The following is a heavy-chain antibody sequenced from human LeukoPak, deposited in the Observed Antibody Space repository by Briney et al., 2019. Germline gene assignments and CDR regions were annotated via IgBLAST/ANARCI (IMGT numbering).Heavy chain of an antibody. Sequence: PSETLSVTCTDSGGSISSYYWSWIRQPPGKGLEGMGYIYYSGRTNYNPPLNRRATLSVHTSKNQFSLTLSSVTAADTAVYYCASYTYYYDSSGYPAWGQGTLVTVSS. D-gene: IGHD3-22*01. CDR3: ASYTYYYDSSGYPA. V-gene: IGHV4-59*01. J-gene: IGHJ4*02. CDR2: IYYSGRT. CDR1: GGSISSYY.